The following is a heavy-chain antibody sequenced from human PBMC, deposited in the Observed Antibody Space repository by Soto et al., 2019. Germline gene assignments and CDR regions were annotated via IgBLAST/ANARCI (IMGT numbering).Heavy chain of an antibody. J-gene: IGHJ4*02. CDR3: GRVLVAATRHTGPDY. CDR2: IDYNGVT. V-gene: IGHV4-39*02. Sequence: KTSETLSLTCSVSGVSISSSDYYWAWIRQPPGKGPEWIGSIDYNGVTYSNPSLKGRVTISKDTSKNKFSLQLTSVTAADTAFYYCGRVLVAATRHTGPDYWGQGTQVTVSS. CDR1: GVSISSSDYY. D-gene: IGHD2-15*01.